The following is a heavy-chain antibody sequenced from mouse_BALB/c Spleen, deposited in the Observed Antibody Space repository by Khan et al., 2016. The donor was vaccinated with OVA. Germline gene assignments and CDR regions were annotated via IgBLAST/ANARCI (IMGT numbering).Heavy chain of an antibody. Sequence: QVQLKQSGPGLVAPSQSLSITCTVSGFSLTSYGVGWVRQPPGKGLEWLGVIWVDGSTNYHSALISRLNINKDNSKSQVFLKLNSLQTDDTATYYCALYYYGRAWFAYWGQGTLVTVSA. CDR1: GFSLTSYG. CDR3: ALYYYGRAWFAY. V-gene: IGHV2-3*01. D-gene: IGHD1-1*01. CDR2: IWVDGST. J-gene: IGHJ3*01.